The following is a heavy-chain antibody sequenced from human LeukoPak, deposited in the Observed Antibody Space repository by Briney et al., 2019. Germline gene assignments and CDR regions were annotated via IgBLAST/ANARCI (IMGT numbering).Heavy chain of an antibody. CDR3: TNSDDYGDY. V-gene: IGHV3-30*04. J-gene: IGHJ4*02. CDR1: GFIFGDYA. CDR2: IAFDDTDR. Sequence: GGSLRLSCAASGFIFGDYAMHWVRQAPGKGLEWAAAIAFDDTDRYYIDSVKGRFTISRDDSKNTLYLHMTSLRAEDTAVYYCTNSDDYGDYWGQGTLVTVSS.